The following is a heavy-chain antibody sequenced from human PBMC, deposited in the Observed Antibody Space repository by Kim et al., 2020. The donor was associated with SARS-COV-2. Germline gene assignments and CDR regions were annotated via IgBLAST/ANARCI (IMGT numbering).Heavy chain of an antibody. D-gene: IGHD3-10*01. CDR2: ISAYNGNT. J-gene: IGHJ6*02. CDR1: GYTFTSYG. V-gene: IGHV1-18*04. CDR3: ARTHITMVRGVMRPYGMDV. Sequence: ASVKVSCKASGYTFTSYGISWVRQAPGQGLEWMGWISAYNGNTNYAQKLQGRVTMTTDTSTSTAYMELRSLRSDDTAVYYCARTHITMVRGVMRPYGMDVWGQGTTVTVSS.